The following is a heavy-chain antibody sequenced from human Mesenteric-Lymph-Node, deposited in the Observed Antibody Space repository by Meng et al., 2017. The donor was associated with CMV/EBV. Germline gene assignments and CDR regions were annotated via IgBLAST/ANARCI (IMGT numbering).Heavy chain of an antibody. V-gene: IGHV4-34*01. CDR3: ASERWLQLGGFDY. D-gene: IGHD5-24*01. CDR2: INHSGST. Sequence: SETLSLTCAVYGGSFSGYYWSWIRQPPGKGLEWIGEINHSGSTNYNPSLKSRVTISVDTSKNQFSLKLSSVTAADTAVYYCASERWLQLGGFDYWGQGTLVTVS. J-gene: IGHJ4*02. CDR1: GGSFSGYY.